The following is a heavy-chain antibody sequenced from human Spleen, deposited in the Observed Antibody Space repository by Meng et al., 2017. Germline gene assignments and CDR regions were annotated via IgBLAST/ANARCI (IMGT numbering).Heavy chain of an antibody. J-gene: IGHJ4*02. CDR1: GFTFDDYG. D-gene: IGHD5-18*01. CDR3: ARDYLRGGAGGYSYGYGY. Sequence: GESLKISCAASGFTFDDYGMSWVRQIPGKGLEWASSITWNGGATGYADSVQGRFTISRDYAKNSLYLQMNNLRAEDTALYYCARDYLRGGAGGYSYGYGYWGQGTLVTVSS. CDR2: ITWNGGAT. V-gene: IGHV3-20*04.